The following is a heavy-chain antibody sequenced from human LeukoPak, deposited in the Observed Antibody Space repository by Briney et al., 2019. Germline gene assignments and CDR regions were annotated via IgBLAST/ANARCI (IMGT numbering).Heavy chain of an antibody. Sequence: GGLRLSCAASGFTFSSYWMSWVRQAPGKGLEWVANIRQDGSEKYYVDSVKGRFTISRDNDKNSLYLQMNSLRAEDTAVYYCARGPTRANSTDYWGQGALVTVSS. J-gene: IGHJ4*02. D-gene: IGHD2/OR15-2a*01. CDR1: GFTFSSYW. CDR2: IRQDGSEK. CDR3: ARGPTRANSTDY. V-gene: IGHV3-7*01.